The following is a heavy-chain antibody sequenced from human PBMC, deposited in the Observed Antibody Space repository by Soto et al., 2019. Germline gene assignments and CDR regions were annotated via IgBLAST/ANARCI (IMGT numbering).Heavy chain of an antibody. D-gene: IGHD6-6*01. J-gene: IGHJ4*02. V-gene: IGHV3-64D*08. CDR1: GFTFSSYA. CDR2: ISSNGGST. Sequence: GGSLRLSCSASGFTFSSYAMHWVRQAPEKGLEYVSAISSNGGSTYYADSVKGRFTVSRDNSKNTLYLQMSSLRAEDTAVYYCVKDPRRQLVHSYFDYWGQGTLVTVSS. CDR3: VKDPRRQLVHSYFDY.